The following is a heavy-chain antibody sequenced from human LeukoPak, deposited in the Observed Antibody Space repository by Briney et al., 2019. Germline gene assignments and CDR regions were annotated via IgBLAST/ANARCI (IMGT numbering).Heavy chain of an antibody. CDR2: ISGDGITT. D-gene: IGHD4-23*01. CDR3: AKDHVYGGADD. V-gene: IGHV3-43*02. J-gene: IGHJ4*02. Sequence: GGSLRLSCAASGFTFNRYAMHWVRQAPGKGLEWVGLISGDGITTYYLDSVKGRFTISRDNSKNSLYLHMNSLRSEDTALYYCAKDHVYGGADDWGQGTLVTISS. CDR1: GFTFNRYA.